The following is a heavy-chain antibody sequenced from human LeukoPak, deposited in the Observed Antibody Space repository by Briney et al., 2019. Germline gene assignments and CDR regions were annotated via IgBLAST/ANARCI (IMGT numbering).Heavy chain of an antibody. D-gene: IGHD3-10*01. CDR3: ARDIFYGSGSYKPNDY. J-gene: IGHJ4*02. Sequence: ASVKVSCKASVYTFTSYGISWVRQAPGQGLEWMGWISAYNGNTNYAQKLQGRVTMTTDTSTSTAYMELRSLRSDDTAVYYCARDIFYGSGSYKPNDYWGQGTLVTVSS. CDR2: ISAYNGNT. V-gene: IGHV1-18*01. CDR1: VYTFTSYG.